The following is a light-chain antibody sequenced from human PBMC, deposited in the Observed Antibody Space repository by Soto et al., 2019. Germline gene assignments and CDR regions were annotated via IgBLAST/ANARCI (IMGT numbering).Light chain of an antibody. CDR2: DVS. CDR3: SSFAGSRVLV. J-gene: IGLJ2*01. CDR1: SSDVGGYKY. V-gene: IGLV2-11*01. Sequence: QSALTQPRSVSGSPGQPVTISCTGTSSDVGGYKYVSWYQHHPGKAPKLMIYDVSDRPSGVSNRFSGSKSGNTASLTISGLQAEDEAVYYCSSFAGSRVLVLGGGTKLTVL.